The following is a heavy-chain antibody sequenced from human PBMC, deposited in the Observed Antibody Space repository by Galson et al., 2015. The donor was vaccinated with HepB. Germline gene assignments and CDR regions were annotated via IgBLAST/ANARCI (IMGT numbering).Heavy chain of an antibody. V-gene: IGHV3-13*01. J-gene: IGHJ3*02. CDR3: ARGSGWLEDAFDI. D-gene: IGHD6-19*01. Sequence: SLRLSCAASGFTFGSYDLHWVRQPIGKSLEYVSGIGTADDTYYPDSVKGRFTISREDAKNFLYLQMNSLRVGDTAVYYCARGSGWLEDAFDIWGQGTMVTVSS. CDR2: IGTADDT. CDR1: GFTFGSYD.